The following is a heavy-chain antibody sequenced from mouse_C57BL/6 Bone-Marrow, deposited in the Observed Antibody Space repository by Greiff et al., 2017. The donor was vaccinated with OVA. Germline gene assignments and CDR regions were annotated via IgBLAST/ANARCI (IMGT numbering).Heavy chain of an antibody. CDR1: GYTFTSYW. CDR2: IDPSDSYT. CDR3: AFTTVVARDWYFDV. D-gene: IGHD1-1*01. Sequence: VQLQQSGAELVMPGASVKLSCKASGYTFTSYWMHWVKQRPGQGLEWIGEIDPSDSYTNYNQKFKGKSTLTVDKSSSTAYMQLSSLTSEDSAVYYCAFTTVVARDWYFDVWGTGTTVTVSS. V-gene: IGHV1-69*01. J-gene: IGHJ1*03.